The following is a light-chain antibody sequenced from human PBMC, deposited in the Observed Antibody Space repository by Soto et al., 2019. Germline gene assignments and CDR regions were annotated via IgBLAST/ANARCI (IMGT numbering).Light chain of an antibody. Sequence: EIVLTQSPGTLSLSPGERATLSCRASQSVTNNYLAWYQQIPGQAPRLLLHGASSRATGIPDRFSGSGPGTDFTLNISRQEPEDFAVYYCQQYVSSVTFGPGTKVDIK. J-gene: IGKJ3*01. V-gene: IGKV3-20*01. CDR1: QSVTNNY. CDR3: QQYVSSVT. CDR2: GAS.